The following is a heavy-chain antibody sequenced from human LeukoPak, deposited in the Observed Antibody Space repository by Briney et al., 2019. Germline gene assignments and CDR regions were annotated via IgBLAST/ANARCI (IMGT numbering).Heavy chain of an antibody. CDR3: AREPPGGNWGFDY. CDR2: INISGSPI. D-gene: IGHD7-27*01. CDR1: GFTFSDYY. Sequence: PGGSLRLSCAASGFTFSDYYMSWIRQAPGKGLEWVSYINISGSPIYYADSVKGRLTISRDNAKNTLYLQVHSLRVEDTAVYYCAREPPGGNWGFDYWGKGTLVTVSS. J-gene: IGHJ4*02. V-gene: IGHV3-11*04.